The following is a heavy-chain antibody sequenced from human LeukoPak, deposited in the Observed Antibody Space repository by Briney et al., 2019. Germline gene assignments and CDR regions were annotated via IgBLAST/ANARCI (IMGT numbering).Heavy chain of an antibody. D-gene: IGHD6-25*01. V-gene: IGHV1-2*02. CDR2: INPNSGGT. CDR3: ARDLDSGGFVVDY. Sequence: KISCKASGYTFTGYYMHLVRQAPGQGLELIGWINPNSGGTNYAQKFQGRVTITRDTSISTAYMELSRLRSDDTAVYYCARDLDSGGFVVDYWGQGTLVTVSS. CDR1: GYTFTGYY. J-gene: IGHJ4*02.